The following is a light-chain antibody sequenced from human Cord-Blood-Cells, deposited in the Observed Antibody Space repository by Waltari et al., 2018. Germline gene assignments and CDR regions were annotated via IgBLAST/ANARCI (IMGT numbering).Light chain of an antibody. V-gene: IGLV2-23*01. CDR1: SSDVGSYNL. J-gene: IGLJ2*01. CDR3: CSYAGSSTYVV. Sequence: SALTQPASVSGSPGQSTTISCPGTSSDVGSYNLVSWYHQHPGKAPKLIIYEGSKRPSGVSNRFSGSKSGNTASLTISGLQAEDEADYYCCSYAGSSTYVVFGGGTKLTVL. CDR2: EGS.